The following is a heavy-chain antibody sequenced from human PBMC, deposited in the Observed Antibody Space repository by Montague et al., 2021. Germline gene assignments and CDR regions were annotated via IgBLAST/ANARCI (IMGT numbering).Heavy chain of an antibody. D-gene: IGHD2-15*01. V-gene: IGHV4-39*01. CDR3: ASSLYCRGGSCYSGFDP. CDR2: IYYNGTT. J-gene: IGHJ5*02. CDR1: GGSISRASYY. Sequence: SETLSLTCTVSGGSISRASYYWGWIRQPPGKGLEFIGVIYYNGTTYHNPSLKSRVTVSMDTSKNQFSLKLSSVTAADTAVYYCASSLYCRGGSCYSGFDPVGQGTRVTGSA.